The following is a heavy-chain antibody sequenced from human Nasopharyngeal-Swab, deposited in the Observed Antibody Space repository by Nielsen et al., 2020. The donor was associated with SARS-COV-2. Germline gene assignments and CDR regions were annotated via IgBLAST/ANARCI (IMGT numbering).Heavy chain of an antibody. CDR1: GYTFTSHA. D-gene: IGHD3-16*02. Sequence: ASVQVSCKASGYTFTSHAMHWVRHAPGHRLEWLGWINAANGDTKYSQKIQGRVTITRDTSASTAYMELSSLRSEDTAVYYCARDPRGLSSPSGMDVWGQGTTVTVSS. J-gene: IGHJ6*02. CDR2: INAANGDT. V-gene: IGHV1-3*01. CDR3: ARDPRGLSSPSGMDV.